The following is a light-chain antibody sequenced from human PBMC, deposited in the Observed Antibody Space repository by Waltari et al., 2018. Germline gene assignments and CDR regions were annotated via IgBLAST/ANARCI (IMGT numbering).Light chain of an antibody. V-gene: IGKV2-28*01. CDR3: MQILQPART. J-gene: IGKJ2*01. CDR2: LGS. Sequence: DILMTQSPLSLPVTPGEPASISCRSSQSLLHSNGYNYLDWYLQKPGQSPQVLIFLGSNRASGVPDRFSGSGSGTDFTLNISRVDAEDVGVYYCMQILQPARTFGQGTRLEIK. CDR1: QSLLHSNGYNY.